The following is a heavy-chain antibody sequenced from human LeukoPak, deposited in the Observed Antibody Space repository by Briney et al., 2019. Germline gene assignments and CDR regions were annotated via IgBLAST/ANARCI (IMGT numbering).Heavy chain of an antibody. CDR3: ARVFPDCSGGSCLYGMDV. J-gene: IGHJ6*02. V-gene: IGHV4-34*01. D-gene: IGHD2-15*01. Sequence: SETLSLTCAVYGGSFSGYYWSWIRQPPGKGLEWIGEINHSGSTNYNPSLKSRVTISVDTSKNQFSLKLSSVTAADTAVYYCARVFPDCSGGSCLYGMDVWGQGTTVTVSS. CDR2: INHSGST. CDR1: GGSFSGYY.